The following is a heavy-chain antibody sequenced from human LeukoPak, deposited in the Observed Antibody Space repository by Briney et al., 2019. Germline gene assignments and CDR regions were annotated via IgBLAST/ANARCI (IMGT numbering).Heavy chain of an antibody. V-gene: IGHV4-59*02. CDR2: VYYSGST. CDR3: ARIHRYCSGGACYVLDN. D-gene: IGHD2-15*01. CDR1: GVSVSGYY. Sequence: SETLSLTCVVSGVSVSGYYWGWIRQPPGRGLEWIGYVYYSGSTNYNPSFKSRITISVDTSRNQFPLQLSSVTAADTAVYYCARIHRYCSGGACYVLDNWGQGTLVAVSS. J-gene: IGHJ4*02.